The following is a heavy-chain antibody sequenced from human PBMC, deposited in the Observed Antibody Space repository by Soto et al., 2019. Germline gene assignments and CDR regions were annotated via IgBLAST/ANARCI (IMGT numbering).Heavy chain of an antibody. CDR2: IIPILGSA. CDR1: GGTFSDYT. D-gene: IGHD1-20*01. J-gene: IGHJ4*02. CDR3: ARDRITGTTYDY. Sequence: QVQLVQSGAEVKKPGSSVKVSCKASGGTFSDYTITWVRQAPGQGLEWMGGIIPILGSAKYAQKFQGRVKINAEESTSTAYMELSSLRYEDTAVYYCARDRITGTTYDYWGQGTLVTVSS. V-gene: IGHV1-69*01.